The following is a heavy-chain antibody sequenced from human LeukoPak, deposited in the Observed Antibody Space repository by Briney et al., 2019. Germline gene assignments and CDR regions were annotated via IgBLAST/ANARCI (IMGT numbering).Heavy chain of an antibody. CDR3: ARSREYTGYDLYY. CDR2: VVHGGST. CDR1: GGSFSGYY. D-gene: IGHD5-12*01. Sequence: PSETLSLTCAVYGGSFSGYYWSWIRQPPGKGLEWIGEVVHGGSTDYNPSLKSRVTILVDKSKNQFSLRLSSVTAADTAVYYCARSREYTGYDLYYWGQGTLVTVSS. J-gene: IGHJ4*02. V-gene: IGHV4-34*12.